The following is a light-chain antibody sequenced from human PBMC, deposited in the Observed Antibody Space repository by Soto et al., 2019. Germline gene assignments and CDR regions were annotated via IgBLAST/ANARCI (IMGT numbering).Light chain of an antibody. Sequence: IQLTQSPSSLSASVGDRVTVTCRASQGIGTYLVWYQQKSGKAPTVLIYASSTLQTGVPSRFSGSGSGTDFSLTISSLHPEDVATYYCPQVDSYPRTFGQGTKVEIK. CDR2: ASS. J-gene: IGKJ1*01. V-gene: IGKV1-9*01. CDR3: PQVDSYPRT. CDR1: QGIGTY.